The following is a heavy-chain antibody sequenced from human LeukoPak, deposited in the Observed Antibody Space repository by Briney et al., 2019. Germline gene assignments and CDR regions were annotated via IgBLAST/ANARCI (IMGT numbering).Heavy chain of an antibody. CDR2: IFPGDSDA. CDR1: GYSFTSYW. D-gene: IGHD2-15*01. CDR3: ARQVATDGFDI. V-gene: IGHV5-51*01. Sequence: GESLKISCKGSGYSFTSYWIGWVRQMPGKGLECMGIIFPGDSDARYSPSFQGQVTISADKSISTAYLQWSSLKASDTAMYYCARQVATDGFDIWGQGTMVTVSS. J-gene: IGHJ3*02.